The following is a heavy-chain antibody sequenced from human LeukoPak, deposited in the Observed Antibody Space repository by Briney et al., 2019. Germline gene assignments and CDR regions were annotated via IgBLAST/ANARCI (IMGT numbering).Heavy chain of an antibody. CDR3: ARDRYSSGLDY. J-gene: IGHJ4*02. CDR2: IYYSGTV. D-gene: IGHD6-19*01. CDR1: GGSMSSGGYY. V-gene: IGHV4-31*03. Sequence: SETLSLTCSVSGGSMSSGGYYWSWIRQHPGKGLEWMGHIYYSGTVYYNPSLRSRVSISVDTSKNQFSLKLSSVTAADTAVYYCARDRYSSGLDYWGQGTLVTVSS.